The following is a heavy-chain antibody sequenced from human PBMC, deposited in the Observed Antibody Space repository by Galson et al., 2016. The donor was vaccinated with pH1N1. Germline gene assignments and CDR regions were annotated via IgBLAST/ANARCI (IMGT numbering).Heavy chain of an antibody. CDR1: GFTFSNYW. D-gene: IGHD3-16*02. Sequence: LRLSCAASGFTFSNYWMHWVRQVPGKGLEWVANIKEDGSETYYVDSVRGRFTISRDNAKNSLYLQMNSLRDDDTALYYCARAIGSRSAYWGQGTLVTVSS. CDR2: IKEDGSET. V-gene: IGHV3-7*01. CDR3: ARAIGSRSAY. J-gene: IGHJ4*02.